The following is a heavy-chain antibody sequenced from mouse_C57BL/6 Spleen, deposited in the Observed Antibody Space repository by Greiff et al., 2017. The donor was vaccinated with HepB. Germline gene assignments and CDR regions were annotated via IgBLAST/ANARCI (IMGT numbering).Heavy chain of an antibody. CDR2: ISYDGSN. D-gene: IGHD1-1*01. CDR1: GYSITSGYY. Sequence: EVQLQESGPGLVKPSQSLSLTCSVTGYSITSGYYWNWIRQFPGNKLEWMGYISYDGSNNYNPSLKNRISITRDTSKNQFFLKLNSVTTEDTATYYCARGGDYYYGSSYIFDYWGQGTTLTVSS. V-gene: IGHV3-6*01. J-gene: IGHJ2*01. CDR3: ARGGDYYYGSSYIFDY.